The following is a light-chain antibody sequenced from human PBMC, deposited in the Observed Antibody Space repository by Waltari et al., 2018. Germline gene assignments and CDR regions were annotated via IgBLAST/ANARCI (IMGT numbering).Light chain of an antibody. CDR3: SSYTPSSTVV. V-gene: IGLV2-14*01. CDR2: DVR. J-gene: IGLJ3*02. CDR1: SSDVGGYNY. Sequence: QSALTQPAAVSGSPGQASTISCTGTSSDVGGYNYVAWYQQHPGKPSKLMIYDVRKLPCGLPHRVSGSKSGNTASLTMSRLEAEDAADSYCSSYTPSSTVVFGGGTKLPVL.